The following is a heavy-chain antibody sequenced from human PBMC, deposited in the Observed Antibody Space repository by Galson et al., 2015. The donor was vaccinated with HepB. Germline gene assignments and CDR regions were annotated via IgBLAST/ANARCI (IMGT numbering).Heavy chain of an antibody. V-gene: IGHV3-23*01. CDR3: AKDRVGTYDSSGPDYLDY. J-gene: IGHJ4*02. CDR1: GFTFSSYA. Sequence: SLRLSCAASGFTFSSYAMSWVRQAPGKGLEWVSAISGSGGSTYYADSVKGRFTISRDNSKNTLYLQMNSLRAEDTAVYYCAKDRVGTYDSSGPDYLDYWGQGTLVTVSS. CDR2: ISGSGGST. D-gene: IGHD3-22*01.